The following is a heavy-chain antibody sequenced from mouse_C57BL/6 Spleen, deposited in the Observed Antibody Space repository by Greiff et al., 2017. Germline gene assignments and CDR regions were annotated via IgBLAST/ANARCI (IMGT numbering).Heavy chain of an antibody. CDR2: IRNKANGYTT. V-gene: IGHV7-3*01. D-gene: IGHD4-1*01. CDR3: ARYPHWDVGYFDY. CDR1: GFTFTDYY. Sequence: EVKLVESGGGLVQPGGSLSLSCAASGFTFTDYYMSWVRQPPGKALEWLGFIRNKANGYTTEYSASVKGRFTISRDNSQSILYLQMNALRAEDSATYYCARYPHWDVGYFDYWGQGTTLTVSS. J-gene: IGHJ2*01.